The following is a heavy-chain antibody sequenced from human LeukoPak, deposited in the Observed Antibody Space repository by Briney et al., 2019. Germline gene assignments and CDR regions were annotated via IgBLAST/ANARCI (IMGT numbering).Heavy chain of an antibody. CDR3: AKDMLGSSSWYSFGY. CDR2: ISGSGGST. D-gene: IGHD6-13*01. V-gene: IGHV3-23*01. CDR1: RFTISDYY. Sequence: GGSLRLSCAASRFTISDYYMAWIRQAPGKGLEWVSAISGSGGSTYYADSVKGRFTISRDNSKNTLYLQMNSLRAEDTAVYYCAKDMLGSSSWYSFGYWGQGTLVTVSS. J-gene: IGHJ4*02.